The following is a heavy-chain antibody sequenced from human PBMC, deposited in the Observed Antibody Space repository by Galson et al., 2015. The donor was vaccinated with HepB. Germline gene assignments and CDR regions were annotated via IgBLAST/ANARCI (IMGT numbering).Heavy chain of an antibody. D-gene: IGHD3-10*01. Sequence: ETLSLTCAVYGESFSSYYWTWIRQPPGKGLDWIGEINQSGGTNNNPYLKSRVTISIDTSKDQFSLKLSSATAADTAVYYCARSLSPERITMVRGSSFDYWGQGTLVTVTS. J-gene: IGHJ4*02. V-gene: IGHV4-34*01. CDR2: INQSGGT. CDR1: GESFSSYY. CDR3: ARSLSPERITMVRGSSFDY.